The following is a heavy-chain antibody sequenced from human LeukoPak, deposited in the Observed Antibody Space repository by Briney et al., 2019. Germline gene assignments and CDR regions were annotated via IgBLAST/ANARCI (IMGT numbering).Heavy chain of an antibody. J-gene: IGHJ6*02. CDR1: GFTFSIYG. D-gene: IGHD4-17*01. CDR2: ISYDGSNK. CDR3: AKDASPYGDYPLGMDV. V-gene: IGHV3-30*18. Sequence: TGGSLRLSCAAAGFTFSIYGVHWVRQAPGKGLEGVAVISYDGSNKYYADSVKGRFTISRDSSKNTLYPQMNSLRAEDTAMYYCAKDASPYGDYPLGMDVWGQGTTVTVSS.